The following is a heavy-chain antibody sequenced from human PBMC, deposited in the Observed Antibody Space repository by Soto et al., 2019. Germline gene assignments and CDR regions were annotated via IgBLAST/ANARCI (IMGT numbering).Heavy chain of an antibody. Sequence: EVQLLESGGDLVQLGGSLRLSCAASGFTFSGYAMSWVRQAPGKGLEWVSSISGSGSKTYYADSVKGRFTISRDNSKNTVHLQINNLRAEDTAFYYCAKDSSGFYRPFDHWGQGTLVTVSS. CDR3: AKDSSGFYRPFDH. J-gene: IGHJ4*02. CDR1: GFTFSGYA. CDR2: ISGSGSKT. D-gene: IGHD3-22*01. V-gene: IGHV3-23*01.